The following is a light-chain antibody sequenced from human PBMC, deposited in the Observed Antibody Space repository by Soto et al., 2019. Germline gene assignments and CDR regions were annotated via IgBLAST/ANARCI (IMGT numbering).Light chain of an antibody. CDR3: SSYTGSSVYV. V-gene: IGLV2-14*01. CDR2: EVR. Sequence: QSALTQPASVSGSPGQSITISCTATSTDVGDYNFVSWYQQHPGKAPKLMIYEVRNRPSGVSNRFSGSKSGNTASLTISGLQTEDEADYYCSSYTGSSVYVFGTGTKLIVL. CDR1: STDVGDYNF. J-gene: IGLJ1*01.